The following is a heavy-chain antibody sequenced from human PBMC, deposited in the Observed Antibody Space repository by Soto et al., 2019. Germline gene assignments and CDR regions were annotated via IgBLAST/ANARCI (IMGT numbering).Heavy chain of an antibody. J-gene: IGHJ4*02. CDR2: IIPILGIA. Sequence: ASVKVSCKASGGTFSSYTISWVRQAPGQGLEWMGRIIPILGIANYAQKFQGRVTITADKSTSTAYMELSSLRSEDTAVYYCAREGTADIVATIGYPIDYWGQGTLVTVSS. V-gene: IGHV1-69*04. CDR3: AREGTADIVATIGYPIDY. CDR1: GGTFSSYT. D-gene: IGHD5-12*01.